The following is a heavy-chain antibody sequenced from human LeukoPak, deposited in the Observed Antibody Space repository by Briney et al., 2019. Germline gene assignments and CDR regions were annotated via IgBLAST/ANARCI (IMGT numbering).Heavy chain of an antibody. CDR3: ATHLRLGELSLDY. CDR2: ISGSGGST. J-gene: IGHJ4*02. D-gene: IGHD3-16*02. V-gene: IGHV3-23*01. Sequence: GGSLRFSCAASGFTFSSYGMSWVRQAPGKGLEWVSAISGSGGSTYYADSVKGRFTISRDNSKNTLYLQMNSLRAEDTAVYYCATHLRLGELSLDYWGQGTLVTVSS. CDR1: GFTFSSYG.